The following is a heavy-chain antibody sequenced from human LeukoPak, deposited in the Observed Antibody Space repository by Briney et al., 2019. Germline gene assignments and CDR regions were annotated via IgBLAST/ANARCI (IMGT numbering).Heavy chain of an antibody. Sequence: ETPSLTCAVYGGSFSGYYWSWIRQPPGKGLEWIGEINHSGSTNYNPSLKSRVTISVDTSKNQFSLKLSSVTAADTAVYYCARGKVVRYDYWGQGTLVTVSS. CDR3: ARGKVVRYDY. CDR1: GGSFSGYY. V-gene: IGHV4-34*01. J-gene: IGHJ4*02. CDR2: INHSGST. D-gene: IGHD3-22*01.